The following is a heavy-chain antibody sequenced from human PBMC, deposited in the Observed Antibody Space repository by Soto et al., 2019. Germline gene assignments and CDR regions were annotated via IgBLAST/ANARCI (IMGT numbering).Heavy chain of an antibody. Sequence: EVQLLESGGGLVQPGGSLRLSCAASGFTFSNYAMSWVRQAPGKGLEWVSSISGSGGSTYYADSVKGRFTISRDNYKNTVYLQMNSLRAEDTAVYYCAKDVEGSGYDSGNDYWGQGTLVTVSS. J-gene: IGHJ4*02. CDR3: AKDVEGSGYDSGNDY. V-gene: IGHV3-23*01. D-gene: IGHD5-12*01. CDR1: GFTFSNYA. CDR2: ISGSGGST.